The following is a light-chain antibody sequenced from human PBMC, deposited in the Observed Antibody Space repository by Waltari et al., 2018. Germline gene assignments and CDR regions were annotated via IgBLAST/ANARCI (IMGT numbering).Light chain of an antibody. J-gene: IGLJ3*02. CDR1: SGSLSATSY. CDR3: LLYMGSGIWV. CDR2: KRN. V-gene: IGLV8-61*01. Sequence: QTVVTQEPSLSVSPGGTVTLTCALSSGSLSATSYASWYQQTPGQPPRTRVYKRNRRPSGVPDRFSGSILGNKAALTITGAQADDESDYYCLLYMGSGIWVFGGGTKLTVL.